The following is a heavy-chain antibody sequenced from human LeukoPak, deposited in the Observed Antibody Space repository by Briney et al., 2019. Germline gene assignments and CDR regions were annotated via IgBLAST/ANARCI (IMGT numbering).Heavy chain of an antibody. CDR2: IYYSRST. V-gene: IGHV4-59*08. CDR1: GDSISSYY. D-gene: IGHD1-1*01. J-gene: IGHJ3*02. Sequence: SETLSVTCTASGDSISSYYWSWIWQPPGKGLEWIGYIYYSRSTNYNPSLKSRVTISIDTSKNQFSLKLNSVTAADTAVYYCARHGANRQQLVMAFYIWGHGATFTVSS. CDR3: ARHGANRQQLVMAFYI.